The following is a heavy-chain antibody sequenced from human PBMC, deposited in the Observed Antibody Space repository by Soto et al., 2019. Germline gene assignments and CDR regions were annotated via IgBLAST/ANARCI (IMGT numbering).Heavy chain of an antibody. CDR3: AKSDSSSGYYYFDY. Sequence: EVQLVESGGGLVQPGRSLRLSCAASGFTFDDYAMHWVRQAPGKGLEWVSGISWNSGSIGYADSVKGRFTISRDNAKNSLYLQMNGLRAEDTALYYCAKSDSSSGYYYFDYWGQGTLVTVSS. CDR2: ISWNSGSI. CDR1: GFTFDDYA. V-gene: IGHV3-9*01. J-gene: IGHJ4*02. D-gene: IGHD6-19*01.